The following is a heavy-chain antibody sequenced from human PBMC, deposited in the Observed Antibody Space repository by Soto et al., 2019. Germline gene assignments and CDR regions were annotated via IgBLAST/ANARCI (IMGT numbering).Heavy chain of an antibody. V-gene: IGHV4-34*01. CDR1: GGSFGGYY. Sequence: PSETLSLTCAVYGGSFGGYYWTWIRQPPGTGLEWIGEINHSGSTNYNPSLKSRVTISVDTSKNQFSLKLTSVTAADTAVYYCARDKITGPFDYWGQGTLVTVS. D-gene: IGHD2-8*02. CDR3: ARDKITGPFDY. J-gene: IGHJ4*02. CDR2: INHSGST.